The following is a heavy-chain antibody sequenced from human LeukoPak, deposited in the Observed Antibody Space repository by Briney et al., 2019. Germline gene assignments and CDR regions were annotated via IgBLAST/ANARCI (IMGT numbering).Heavy chain of an antibody. J-gene: IGHJ2*01. CDR2: INHSGST. Sequence: SETLSLTCAVYGGSFSGYYWSWIRQPPGKGLEWNGEINHSGSTNYNPSLKSRVTISVDTSKNQFSLKLSSVTAADTAVYYCARGRGIQLWFSPGHFDLWGRGTLVTVSS. CDR1: GGSFSGYY. V-gene: IGHV4-34*01. D-gene: IGHD5-18*01. CDR3: ARGRGIQLWFSPGHFDL.